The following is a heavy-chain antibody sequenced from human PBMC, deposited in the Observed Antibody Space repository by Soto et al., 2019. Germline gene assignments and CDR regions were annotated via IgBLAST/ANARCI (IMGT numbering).Heavy chain of an antibody. CDR3: AKGCGSYYHDYYYYYGMDV. V-gene: IGHV3-23*01. CDR1: GFTVSTYD. J-gene: IGHJ6*02. D-gene: IGHD1-26*01. CDR2: ISGRGVKT. Sequence: GGSLRLSCAASGFTVSTYDMTWVRQAPGKGLEWVSGISGRGVKTYYADSVKGRFTISRDNSKNTLYLQMNSLRAEDTAVYYFAKGCGSYYHDYYYYYGMDVWGQGTTVTVAS.